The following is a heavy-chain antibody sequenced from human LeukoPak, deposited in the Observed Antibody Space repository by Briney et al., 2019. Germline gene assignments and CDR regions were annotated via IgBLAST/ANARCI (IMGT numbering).Heavy chain of an antibody. Sequence: GGSLRLSCAASGLTFSSYAMHWVRQAPGKGLEWVAVISYDGSNKYYADSVKGRFTISRDNSKNTLYLQMNSLRAEDTAVYYCARDNWNYVGYWGQGTLVTVSS. V-gene: IGHV3-30-3*01. J-gene: IGHJ4*02. CDR3: ARDNWNYVGY. CDR1: GLTFSSYA. CDR2: ISYDGSNK. D-gene: IGHD1-1*01.